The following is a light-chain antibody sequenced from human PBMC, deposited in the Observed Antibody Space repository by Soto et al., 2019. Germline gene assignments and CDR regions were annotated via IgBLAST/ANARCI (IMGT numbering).Light chain of an antibody. CDR3: QQRSSWPLT. CDR1: QSVSSY. J-gene: IGKJ4*02. V-gene: IGKV3-11*01. CDR2: AAS. Sequence: EIVLTQSPANLSLSPGDRATLSCRASQSVSSYLAWYQQKPGQAPRLLIYAASTMATGIPARFSGSGSGTDFTLTISSLQSEDFALYYCQQRSSWPLTFGGGTKVEIK.